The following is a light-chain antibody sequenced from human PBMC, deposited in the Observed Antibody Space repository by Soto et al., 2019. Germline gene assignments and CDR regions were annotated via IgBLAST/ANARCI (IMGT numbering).Light chain of an antibody. CDR2: GAS. CDR3: QQYGSPPYT. Sequence: EIVLTQSPGTLSLSPGERATLSCRASQSVSSSYFAWYQQKPGQAPRLLIYGASSRATGTPDGFSGSGSGKDSTLTISRLEPEDFAVYYCQQYGSPPYTFGQGTKLEIK. J-gene: IGKJ2*01. CDR1: QSVSSSY. V-gene: IGKV3-20*01.